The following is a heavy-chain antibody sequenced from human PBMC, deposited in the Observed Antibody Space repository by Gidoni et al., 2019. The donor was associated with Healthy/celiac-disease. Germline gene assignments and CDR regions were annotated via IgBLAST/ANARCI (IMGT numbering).Heavy chain of an antibody. Sequence: EVQLVESGGGLVQPGRSLRLSCAASGFTFDDYAMHWLRQAPGKGLEWVSGISWNSGSIGYADSVKGRFTISRDNAKNSLYLQMNSLRAEDTALYYCAKEEDIVVVVAARGYGMDVWGQGTTVTVSS. J-gene: IGHJ6*02. CDR1: GFTFDDYA. CDR3: AKEEDIVVVVAARGYGMDV. D-gene: IGHD2-15*01. V-gene: IGHV3-9*01. CDR2: ISWNSGSI.